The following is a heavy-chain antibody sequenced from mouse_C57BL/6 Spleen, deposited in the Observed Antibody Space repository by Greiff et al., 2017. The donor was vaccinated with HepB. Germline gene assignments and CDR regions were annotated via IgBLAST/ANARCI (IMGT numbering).Heavy chain of an antibody. V-gene: IGHV1-52*01. Sequence: QVQLQQPGAELVRPGSSVKLSCKASGYTFTSYWMHWVKQRPIQGLEWIGNIDPSDSETHYNQKFKDKATLTVDKSSSTAYMQLSSLTSEVSAVYYCARYGTYWYFDVWGTGTTVTVSS. CDR2: IDPSDSET. CDR3: ARYGTYWYFDV. J-gene: IGHJ1*03. D-gene: IGHD2-1*01. CDR1: GYTFTSYW.